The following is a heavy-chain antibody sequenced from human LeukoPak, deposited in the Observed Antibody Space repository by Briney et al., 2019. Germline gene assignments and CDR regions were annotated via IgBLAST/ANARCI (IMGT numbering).Heavy chain of an antibody. Sequence: GGSLRLSCAASGFTFISYAMSWVRQAPGKGLEWVSSLSGNAGRPYYADSVKGRFTISRDNSKNRLYLQMNSLRAEDTAVYYCAKDHRDSGNYYYYYGLDVWGQGTMVTVSS. V-gene: IGHV3-23*01. CDR3: AKDHRDSGNYYYYYGLDV. CDR2: LSGNAGRP. CDR1: GFTFISYA. J-gene: IGHJ6*02. D-gene: IGHD1-26*01.